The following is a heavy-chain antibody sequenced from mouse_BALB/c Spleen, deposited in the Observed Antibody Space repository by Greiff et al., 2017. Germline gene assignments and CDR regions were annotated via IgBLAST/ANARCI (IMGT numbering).Heavy chain of an antibody. V-gene: IGHV5-6*03. CDR1: GFTFSSYG. Sequence: EVMLVESGGGLVKPGGSLKLSCAASGFTFSSYGMSWVRQTPDKRLEWVATISSGGSYTYYPDSVKGRFTISRDNAKNTLYLQMSSLKSEDTAMYYCARHDDYYGSSYAMDYWGQGTSVTVSS. CDR3: ARHDDYYGSSYAMDY. CDR2: ISSGGSYT. J-gene: IGHJ4*01. D-gene: IGHD1-1*01.